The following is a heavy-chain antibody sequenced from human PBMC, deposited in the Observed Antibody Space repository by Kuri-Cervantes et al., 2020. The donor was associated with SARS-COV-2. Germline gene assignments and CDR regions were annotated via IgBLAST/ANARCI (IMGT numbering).Heavy chain of an antibody. J-gene: IGHJ6*03. CDR1: GGSISNDY. Sequence: GSLRLSCTVSGGSISNDYGKWIRQPAGKGLEWIGRIYTSGTANYNPSLRTRVTMSIDTSKNQSPLRLSSVTAAVTAVYYCARVNIERLLPTPQVYFYMDVWGKGTTVTVSS. CDR2: IYTSGTA. V-gene: IGHV4-4*07. D-gene: IGHD2/OR15-2a*01. CDR3: ARVNIERLLPTPQVYFYMDV.